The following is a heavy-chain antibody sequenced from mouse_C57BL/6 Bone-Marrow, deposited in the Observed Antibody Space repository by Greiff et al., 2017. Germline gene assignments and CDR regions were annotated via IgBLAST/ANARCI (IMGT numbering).Heavy chain of an antibody. D-gene: IGHD1-1*01. CDR3: ARRILLRYFDY. CDR1: GYTFTSYW. Sequence: QVQLQQPGAELVMPGASVKLSCKASGYTFTSYWIHWVKQRPGQGLEWIGEIDPSDSYTNYNQKFKGKSTLTVDKSSSTAYMQLSSLTSEDSAVYYCARRILLRYFDYWGQGTTLTVSS. V-gene: IGHV1-69*01. J-gene: IGHJ2*01. CDR2: IDPSDSYT.